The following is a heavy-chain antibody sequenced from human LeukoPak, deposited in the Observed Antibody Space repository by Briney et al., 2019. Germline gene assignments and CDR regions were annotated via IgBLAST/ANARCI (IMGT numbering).Heavy chain of an antibody. CDR3: ARGKQWLAYPFDY. CDR2: IYNSGST. J-gene: IGHJ4*02. V-gene: IGHV4-59*01. CDR1: GGSISSYY. Sequence: PSETLSLTCTVSGGSISSYYWSWLRQSPGKGLEWIGYIYNSGSTNYNPSLKSRVTISVDTSKNQFSLKLSSVTAADTAVYYCARGKQWLAYPFDYWGQGTLVTVSS. D-gene: IGHD6-19*01.